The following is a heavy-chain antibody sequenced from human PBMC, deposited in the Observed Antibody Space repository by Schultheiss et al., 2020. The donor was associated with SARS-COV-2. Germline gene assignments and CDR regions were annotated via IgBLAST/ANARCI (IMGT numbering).Heavy chain of an antibody. Sequence: SETLSLTCAVYGGSFSGYYWSWIRQPPGKGLEWIGYIYYSGSTYYNPSLKSRVTISVDTSKNQFSLKLSSVTAADTAVYYCARVSLGYSSSHIDYWGQGTLVTVSS. CDR3: ARVSLGYSSSHIDY. D-gene: IGHD6-13*01. V-gene: IGHV4-59*01. CDR2: IYYSGST. CDR1: GGSFSGYY. J-gene: IGHJ4*02.